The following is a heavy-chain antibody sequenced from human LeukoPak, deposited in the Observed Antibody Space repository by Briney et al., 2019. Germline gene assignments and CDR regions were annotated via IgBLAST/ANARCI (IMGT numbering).Heavy chain of an antibody. J-gene: IGHJ6*03. V-gene: IGHV4-59*01. Sequence: SETLSLTCTVSGASITTYYWSWVRQPPGKGLEWIGYIYYSGSTNYNPSLKSRVTISVDTSKNQFSLKLSSVTAADTAVYYCARSNDLGYYDFWSGYNVYYYMDVWGKGTTVTVSS. CDR2: IYYSGST. CDR3: ARSNDLGYYDFWSGYNVYYYMDV. D-gene: IGHD3-3*01. CDR1: GASITTYY.